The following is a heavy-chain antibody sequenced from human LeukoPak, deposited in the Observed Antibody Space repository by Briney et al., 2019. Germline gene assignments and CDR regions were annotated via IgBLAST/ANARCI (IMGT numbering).Heavy chain of an antibody. V-gene: IGHV3-48*02. CDR3: ASGHYYDY. CDR2: ISSGTSTI. CDR1: GFTFSNYN. J-gene: IGHJ4*02. D-gene: IGHD3-22*01. Sequence: GGSLRLSCAASGFTFSNYNMNWVRQAPGKGLEWVSYISSGTSTIYYADSVKGRFTISRDNAKNSLYLQMNSLRDEDTAVYYCASGHYYDYWGQGTLVTVSS.